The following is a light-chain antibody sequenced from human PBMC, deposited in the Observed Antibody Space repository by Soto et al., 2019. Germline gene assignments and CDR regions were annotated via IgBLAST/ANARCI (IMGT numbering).Light chain of an antibody. CDR1: SSDVGRFNF. CDR3: CSYAGSITFV. CDR2: EDT. V-gene: IGLV2-23*01. Sequence: QSVLTRPASVSGSPGQSITISCTGSSSDVGRFNFVSWYQQRPGKAPKLMIYEDTKRPSGVSNRFSGSKSGNTASLTISGLQAEDEADYYCCSYAGSITFVFGTGTKVTVL. J-gene: IGLJ1*01.